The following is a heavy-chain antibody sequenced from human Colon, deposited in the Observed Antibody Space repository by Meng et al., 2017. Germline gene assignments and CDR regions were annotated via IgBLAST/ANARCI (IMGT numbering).Heavy chain of an antibody. V-gene: IGHV4-30-4*01. CDR1: GGSISSGDYY. CDR3: ARGYYDSSGYGYWYFDL. D-gene: IGHD3-22*01. CDR2: IYYSGST. Sequence: VARRESGPGLVKPAQTLSLTCTVSGGSISSGDYYWSWIRQPPGKGLEWIGYIYYSGSTYYNPSLKSRVTISVDTSKNQFSLKLSSVTAADTAVYYCARGYYDSSGYGYWYFDLWGRGTLVTVSS. J-gene: IGHJ2*01.